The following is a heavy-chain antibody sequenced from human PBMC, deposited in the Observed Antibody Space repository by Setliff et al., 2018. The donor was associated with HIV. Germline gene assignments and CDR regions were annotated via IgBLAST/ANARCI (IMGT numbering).Heavy chain of an antibody. CDR1: GYRFSSYG. CDR3: ARGLPADGYAFDL. D-gene: IGHD6-13*01. J-gene: IGHJ3*01. CDR2: INVHNGDT. V-gene: IGHV1-18*01. Sequence: RASVKVSCKASGYRFSSYGITWVRHAPGQGLEWMGWINVHNGDTKFAQRFQDRLTMTTDTSTTTAYMDLRSLRSDDTAVYYCARGLPADGYAFDLWGQGTMVTVS.